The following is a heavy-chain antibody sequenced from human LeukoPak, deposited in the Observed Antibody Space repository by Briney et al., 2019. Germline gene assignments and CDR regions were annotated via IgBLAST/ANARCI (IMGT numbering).Heavy chain of an antibody. J-gene: IGHJ4*02. D-gene: IGHD2-2*01. V-gene: IGHV3-33*06. Sequence: GRSLRLSCAASGLTFSRYGMHWVRQAPGKGLEWVAVIWYDGSNKYYADYVKGRLTISKDNSKNTLYLQMNSLRAEDTAVYYCAKGSRDVVVPAAPPFDYWGQGTLVTVSS. CDR1: GLTFSRYG. CDR3: AKGSRDVVVPAAPPFDY. CDR2: IWYDGSNK.